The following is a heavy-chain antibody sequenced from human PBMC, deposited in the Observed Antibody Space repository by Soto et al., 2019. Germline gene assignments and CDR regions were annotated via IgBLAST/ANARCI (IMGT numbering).Heavy chain of an antibody. CDR2: ISGDGVAT. J-gene: IGHJ4*02. CDR3: VREYYGLLTGYYTDY. D-gene: IGHD3-9*01. Sequence: EVQLVESGGDLVQRGGSLIRSCAASGFPFSSYWMHWVRHTPGKGLDWVARISGDGVATYYADSVTGRFTVSRDNAKNTLSLQICGLRAEDTAVYYCVREYYGLLTGYYTDYWGQGTLVSVSS. CDR1: GFPFSSYW. V-gene: IGHV3-74*01.